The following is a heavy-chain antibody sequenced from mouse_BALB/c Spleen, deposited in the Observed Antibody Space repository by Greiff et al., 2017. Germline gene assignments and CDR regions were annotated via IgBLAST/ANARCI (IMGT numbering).Heavy chain of an antibody. CDR2: IYPGSGST. V-gene: IGHV1-55*01. D-gene: IGHD2-2*01. Sequence: QVQLQQPGAELVKPGTSVKLSCKASGYNFTSYWINWVKLRPGQGLEWIGDIYPGSGSTNYNEKFKSKATLTVDTSSSTAYMQLSSLASEDSALYYCARGGGYDYGYWYFDVWGAGTTVTVSS. CDR3: ARGGGYDYGYWYFDV. CDR1: GYNFTSYW. J-gene: IGHJ1*01.